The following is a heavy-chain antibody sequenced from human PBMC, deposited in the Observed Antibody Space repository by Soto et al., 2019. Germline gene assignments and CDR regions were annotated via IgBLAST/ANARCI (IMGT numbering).Heavy chain of an antibody. CDR2: ISGSGGST. V-gene: IGHV3-23*01. Sequence: PGGSLRLSXAASGFTFSSYAMSWVRQAPGKGLEWVSAISGSGGSTYYADSVKGRFTISRDNSKNTLYLQMNSLRAEDTAVYYCAKGTLPHYYYYGMDVWGQGTTVTVSS. CDR1: GFTFSSYA. CDR3: AKGTLPHYYYYGMDV. J-gene: IGHJ6*02.